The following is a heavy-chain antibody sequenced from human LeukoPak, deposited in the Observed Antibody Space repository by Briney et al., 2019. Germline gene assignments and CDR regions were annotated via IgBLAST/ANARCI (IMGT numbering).Heavy chain of an antibody. Sequence: PSETLSLTCIVSDGSISSSRYYWGWIRQPPGKGLEWIGSIYYSGSTNYNPSLKSRVTISVDTSNNQFSLKLSSLTAADTAVYYCASGDYLWGSYLGYWGQGTLVTVSS. CDR3: ASGDYLWGSYLGY. CDR1: DGSISSSRYY. J-gene: IGHJ4*02. D-gene: IGHD3-16*02. V-gene: IGHV4-39*01. CDR2: IYYSGST.